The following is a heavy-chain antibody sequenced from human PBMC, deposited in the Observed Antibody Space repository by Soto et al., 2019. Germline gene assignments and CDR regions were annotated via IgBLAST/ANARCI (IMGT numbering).Heavy chain of an antibody. V-gene: IGHV3-74*01. CDR2: INSDGSTT. CDR1: GFTFSNYF. CDR3: TRGNYYGMDV. J-gene: IGHJ6*02. Sequence: EVQLVESGGNLVQPGGSLRLSCVASGFTFSNYFMHWVRQAPGKGLVWVSRINSDGSTTSYADSVKGRFTISRDNAKNTLYLQMNSLRAEDTAVYYCTRGNYYGMDVWGQGTTVTVSS.